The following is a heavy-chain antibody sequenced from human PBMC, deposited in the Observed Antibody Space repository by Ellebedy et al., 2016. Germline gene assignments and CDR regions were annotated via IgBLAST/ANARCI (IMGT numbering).Heavy chain of an antibody. CDR1: GFPFSTYS. V-gene: IGHV3-48*01. CDR2: ISSSSSTL. J-gene: IGHJ4*02. D-gene: IGHD3-10*01. Sequence: GESLKISXAASGFPFSTYSMHWVRQAPGKGLEWVSYISSSSSTLYYADSVKGRLTISRDNAKNSLYLQMNILRAEDTAVYYCARGEYGSGSSFDYWGQGTLITVSS. CDR3: ARGEYGSGSSFDY.